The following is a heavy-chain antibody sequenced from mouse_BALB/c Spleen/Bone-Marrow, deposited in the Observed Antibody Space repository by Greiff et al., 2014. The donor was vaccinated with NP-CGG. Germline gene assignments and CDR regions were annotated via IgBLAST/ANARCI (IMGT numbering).Heavy chain of an antibody. J-gene: IGHJ1*01. V-gene: IGHV14-3*02. CDR1: GFNIKDTY. Sequence: EVQLQQSGAELAKPGASVKLSCTASGFNIKDTYMHWVKQRPEQGLEWIGRIDPANGDTKYDPKFQGKATITADTSSNTAYLQRSSLTSEDTAVYYCTKPSFYYGSSYWYFDVWGAGTTVTVSS. CDR3: TKPSFYYGSSYWYFDV. CDR2: IDPANGDT. D-gene: IGHD1-1*01.